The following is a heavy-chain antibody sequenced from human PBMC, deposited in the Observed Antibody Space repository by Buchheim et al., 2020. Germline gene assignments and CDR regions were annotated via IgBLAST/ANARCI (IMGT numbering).Heavy chain of an antibody. V-gene: IGHV3-23*01. D-gene: IGHD2-15*01. CDR3: AKVDCSGGDCYLSRGWFDP. CDR1: AFTFSSYA. J-gene: IGHJ5*02. Sequence: EVQLLESGGGLVQPGESLRLSCAASAFTFSSYAMSWVRQAPGKGLEWVSVISGSGGSTHYEDSVKGRFTITRDNSKNTLYLQMNSLRAEDTAIYYCAKVDCSGGDCYLSRGWFDPWGQGTL. CDR2: ISGSGGST.